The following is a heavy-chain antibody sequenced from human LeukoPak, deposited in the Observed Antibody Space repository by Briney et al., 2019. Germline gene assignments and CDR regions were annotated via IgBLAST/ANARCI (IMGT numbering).Heavy chain of an antibody. CDR3: ASNGFNSNYYYYGMDV. V-gene: IGHV1-69*17. Sequence: GASVKVSCKASGGTFSSYAISWVRQAPGQGLEWMGGIIPIFGIANYAQKFQGRVTITADKSTSTAYMELSSLRSEDTAVYYCASNGFNSNYYYYGMDVWGQGTTVTVSS. J-gene: IGHJ6*02. CDR1: GGTFSSYA. CDR2: IIPIFGIA. D-gene: IGHD2-8*01.